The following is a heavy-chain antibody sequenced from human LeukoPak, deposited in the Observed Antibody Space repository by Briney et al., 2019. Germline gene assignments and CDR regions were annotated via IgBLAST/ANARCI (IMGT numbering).Heavy chain of an antibody. V-gene: IGHV3-53*01. CDR1: GFTVSSNY. J-gene: IGHJ4*02. CDR3: AREGEQSQYDY. D-gene: IGHD2-2*01. Sequence: GGSLTLSCAASGFTVSSNYMSWVRQAPGKGLEWVSVIYSGGSTYYADSVKGRFTISRDNSKNTLYLQMNSLRAEDTAVYYCAREGEQSQYDYWGQGTLVTVSS. CDR2: IYSGGST.